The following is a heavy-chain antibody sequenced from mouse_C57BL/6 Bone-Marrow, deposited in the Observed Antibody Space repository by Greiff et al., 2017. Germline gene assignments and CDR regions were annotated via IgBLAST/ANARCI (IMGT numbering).Heavy chain of an antibody. CDR3: ARESKRGDFDY. V-gene: IGHV1-20*01. CDR2: INPYNGDT. Sequence: EVQLQESGPELVKPGDSVKISCKASGYSFTGYFMNWVMQSHGKSLEWIGRINPYNGDTFYNQKFKGKATLTVDKSSSTAHMELRSLTSDDSAVYYCARESKRGDFDYWGQGTTLTVSS. CDR1: GYSFTGYF. J-gene: IGHJ2*01.